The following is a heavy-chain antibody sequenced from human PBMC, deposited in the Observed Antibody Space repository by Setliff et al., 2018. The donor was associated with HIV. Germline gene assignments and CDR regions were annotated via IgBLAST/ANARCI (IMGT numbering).Heavy chain of an antibody. CDR1: GASINTINHL. Sequence: PSETLSLTCAVSGASINTINHLWDWIRQPPGKGLEWIGEVTHSGSTTYDPSLKSRITISVDTSKNQFSLKLTSVTAADMGVYYCARGRKKTLAVSGTRYFDFWGQGTLVTVSS. CDR3: ARGRKKTLAVSGTRYFDF. CDR2: VTHSGST. V-gene: IGHV4-39*07. J-gene: IGHJ4*02. D-gene: IGHD6-19*01.